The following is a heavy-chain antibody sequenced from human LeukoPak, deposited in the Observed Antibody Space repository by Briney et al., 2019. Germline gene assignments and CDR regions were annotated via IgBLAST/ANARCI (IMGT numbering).Heavy chain of an antibody. CDR2: LYNTGNT. CDR1: GFTVNSNY. Sequence: GGSLRLSCAASGFTVNSNYWSWVRQAPGKGLEWVSTLYNTGNTYYANSVKGRFSISRDNSKNTLFLQMNSLRAEDTAVYYCARLTADGRLYFVDWGPGTLVTVSS. D-gene: IGHD6-13*01. V-gene: IGHV3-53*01. J-gene: IGHJ4*02. CDR3: ARLTADGRLYFVD.